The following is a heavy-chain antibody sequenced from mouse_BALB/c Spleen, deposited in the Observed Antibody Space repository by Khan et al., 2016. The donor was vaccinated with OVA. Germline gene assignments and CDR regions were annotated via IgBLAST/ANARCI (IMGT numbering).Heavy chain of an antibody. CDR1: GYSITSEYA. Sequence: EVQLQESGPGLVKPSQSLSLTCTVTGYSITSEYAWNWIRHFPGNKLEWMGYINYSGNTRYNPSLKSRISITRDTSKKQFFLQLNSVTTEDTATYYCTRKDYYDYDPFPYWGQGTLVTVSA. CDR2: INYSGNT. D-gene: IGHD2-4*01. V-gene: IGHV3-2*02. CDR3: TRKDYYDYDPFPY. J-gene: IGHJ3*01.